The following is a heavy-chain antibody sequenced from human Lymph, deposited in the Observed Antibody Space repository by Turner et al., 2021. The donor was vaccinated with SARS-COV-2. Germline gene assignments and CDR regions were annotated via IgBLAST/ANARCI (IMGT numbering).Heavy chain of an antibody. Sequence: QVQLVQSGAEVKEPGASVTVSCKASGSTFTGYYMHWVRQAPGQGLEWMGGITPDSGGTNYAQNFQDRGTMTRDTSISTAYMELSRLRSDDTAVYYCARGGLYYYDSSAYYGDAFDFWGQGTMVTVSS. CDR1: GSTFTGYY. J-gene: IGHJ3*01. CDR3: ARGGLYYYDSSAYYGDAFDF. D-gene: IGHD3-22*01. V-gene: IGHV1-2*02. CDR2: ITPDSGGT.